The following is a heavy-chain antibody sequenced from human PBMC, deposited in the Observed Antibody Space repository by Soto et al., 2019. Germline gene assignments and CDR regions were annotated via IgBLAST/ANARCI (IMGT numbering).Heavy chain of an antibody. Sequence: GGSLRLSCAASGFTVSSNYMSWVRQAPGKGLEWVSVIYSGGSTYYADSVKGRFTISRHNSKNTLYLQMNSLRAEDTAVYYCARVGGSWYGGSYMDVWGKGTTVTVSS. CDR3: ARVGGSWYGGSYMDV. V-gene: IGHV3-53*04. CDR1: GFTVSSNY. J-gene: IGHJ6*03. CDR2: IYSGGST. D-gene: IGHD6-13*01.